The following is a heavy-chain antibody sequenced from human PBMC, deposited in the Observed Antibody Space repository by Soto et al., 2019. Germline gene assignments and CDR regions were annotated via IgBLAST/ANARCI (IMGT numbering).Heavy chain of an antibody. V-gene: IGHV3-30*04. CDR3: TGEVASGY. Sequence: QVQLVESGGGVVQPGRSLRLSCAASGFTFSSYAMHWVRQAPGKGLEWVAVISYDGGTKYYADSVKGRFTISRDNSRNTLFLEMNSLRSDDMAVYYCTGEVASGYWGQGTLVTVSS. J-gene: IGHJ4*02. CDR1: GFTFSSYA. CDR2: ISYDGGTK. D-gene: IGHD2-8*02.